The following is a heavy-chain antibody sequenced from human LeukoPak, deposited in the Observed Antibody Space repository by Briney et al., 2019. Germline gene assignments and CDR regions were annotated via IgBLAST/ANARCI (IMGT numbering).Heavy chain of an antibody. D-gene: IGHD4-17*01. CDR1: GYTFTGYY. CDR2: INPNSGGT. Sequence: ASVKVSCKASGYTFTGYYMHWVRQAPGQGLEWMGWINPNSGGTNYAQKFQGRVTMTRDTSISTAYMELSRLRSGDTAVYYCRTDRYGDYGDYIDYWGQGTLVTVSS. CDR3: RTDRYGDYGDYIDY. J-gene: IGHJ4*02. V-gene: IGHV1-2*02.